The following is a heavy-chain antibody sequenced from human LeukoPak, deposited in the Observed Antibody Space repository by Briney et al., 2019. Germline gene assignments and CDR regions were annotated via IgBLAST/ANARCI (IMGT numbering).Heavy chain of an antibody. CDR1: GGSISSSSYC. V-gene: IGHV4-39*01. D-gene: IGHD2-15*01. CDR2: IYYSGST. CDR3: ARQVPLHLGYCSGGSCYGAHWFDP. Sequence: PPETLSLTCTVSGGSISSSSYCWGWIRQPPGKGLEWIGSIYYSGSTYYNPSLKSRVTISVDTSKNQFSLKLSSVTAADTAVYYCARQVPLHLGYCSGGSCYGAHWFDPWGQGTLVTVSS. J-gene: IGHJ5*02.